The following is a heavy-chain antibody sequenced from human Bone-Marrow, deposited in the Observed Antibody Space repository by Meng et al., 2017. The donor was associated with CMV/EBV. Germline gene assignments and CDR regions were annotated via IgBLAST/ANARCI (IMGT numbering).Heavy chain of an antibody. J-gene: IGHJ4*02. CDR1: GFTFSSYG. CDR3: AKEAACSGGSCYTAYFDY. CDR2: IWYDGSNK. V-gene: IGHV3-33*06. D-gene: IGHD2-15*01. Sequence: GESLKISCAASGFTFSSYGMHWVRQAPGKELEWVAVIWYDGSNKYYADSVKGRFTISRDNSKNTLYLQMNSLRAEDTAVYYCAKEAACSGGSCYTAYFDYWGQGTLITVSS.